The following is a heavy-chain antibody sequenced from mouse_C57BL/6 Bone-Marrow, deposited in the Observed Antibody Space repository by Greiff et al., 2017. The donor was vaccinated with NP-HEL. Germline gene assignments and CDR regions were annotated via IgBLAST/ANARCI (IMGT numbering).Heavy chain of an antibody. CDR1: GFSFNTYA. D-gene: IGHD1-1*01. J-gene: IGHJ3*01. Sequence: EVKVVESGGGLVQPKGSLKLSCAASGFSFNTYAMNWVRQAPGKGLEWVARIRSKSNNYATYYADSVKDRFTISRDDSESMLYLQMNNLKTEDTAMYYCVRQEYYGPSWFAYWGQGTLVTVSA. CDR2: IRSKSNNYAT. CDR3: VRQEYYGPSWFAY. V-gene: IGHV10-1*01.